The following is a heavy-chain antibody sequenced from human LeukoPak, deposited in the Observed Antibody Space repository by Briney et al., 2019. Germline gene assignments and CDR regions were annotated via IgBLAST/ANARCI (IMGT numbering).Heavy chain of an antibody. V-gene: IGHV1-18*01. Sequence: ASVKVSCKASGCTFTTYGIRWLRQAPRQGLVWMGWISGYNGNTNYAQLSQGRVNMTTAPSTTTAYMDVKSMRSDDTAVYYWARVGHRDEDHFDYWGQGTLVTVSS. CDR1: GCTFTTYG. CDR3: ARVGHRDEDHFDY. J-gene: IGHJ4*02. CDR2: ISGYNGNT. D-gene: IGHD5-24*01.